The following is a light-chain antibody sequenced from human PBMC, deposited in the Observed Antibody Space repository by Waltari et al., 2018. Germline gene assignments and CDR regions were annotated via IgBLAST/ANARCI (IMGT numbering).Light chain of an antibody. CDR3: SSYTNRRDVI. CDR2: AVS. J-gene: IGLJ2*01. V-gene: IGLV2-14*03. Sequence: QSVLTQPASVSGSPGRSITISCTGANRDAGGYNSVSCYQHNPGRAPQLMIYAVSNRPSGVSDRFSGSKSGNTASLTISGLQAEDEADYYCSSYTNRRDVIFGGGTKLTVL. CDR1: NRDAGGYNS.